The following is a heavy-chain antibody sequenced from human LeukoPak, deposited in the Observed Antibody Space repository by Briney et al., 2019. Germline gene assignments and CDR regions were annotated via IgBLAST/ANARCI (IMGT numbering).Heavy chain of an antibody. J-gene: IGHJ4*02. D-gene: IGHD3-10*01. V-gene: IGHV4-39*01. Sequence: KPSETLSLTCTVSGGSISSSSYYWGWIRQPPGKGLEWIGSIYYSGSTYYNPSLKSRVTISVDTSKNQFSLKLTSVTAADTAVYYCARRGGSESRIFDYWGQGTLVTVSS. CDR3: ARRGGSESRIFDY. CDR2: IYYSGST. CDR1: GGSISSSSYY.